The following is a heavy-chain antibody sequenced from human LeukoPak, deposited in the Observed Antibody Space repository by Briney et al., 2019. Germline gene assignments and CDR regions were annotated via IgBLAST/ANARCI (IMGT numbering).Heavy chain of an antibody. J-gene: IGHJ6*02. CDR1: GGPISSDDYY. Sequence: SATLSLTCTVSGGPISSDDYYWSWLRQPPGKGLEWIGYIHNIGSTYYNPSLKSRVTISIDTSKNQFSLRLSAVTAADTAVYYCARAPFDYDYDSYYYGLDVWGQGTTVTVSS. CDR2: IHNIGST. CDR3: ARAPFDYDYDSYYYGLDV. V-gene: IGHV4-30-4*01. D-gene: IGHD3-16*01.